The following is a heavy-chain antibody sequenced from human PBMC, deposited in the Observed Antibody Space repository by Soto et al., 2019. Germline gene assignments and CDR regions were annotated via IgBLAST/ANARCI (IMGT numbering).Heavy chain of an antibody. Sequence: GGSLRFSCAASGFTFSSYGMHWVRQAPGKGLEWVAVISYDGSNKYYADSVKGRFTISRDNSKNTLYLQMNSLRAEDTAVYYCAKDTTGDHIVVVVAAMDVWGKGTTVTVSS. CDR2: ISYDGSNK. CDR3: AKDTTGDHIVVVVAAMDV. D-gene: IGHD2-15*01. CDR1: GFTFSSYG. J-gene: IGHJ6*04. V-gene: IGHV3-30*18.